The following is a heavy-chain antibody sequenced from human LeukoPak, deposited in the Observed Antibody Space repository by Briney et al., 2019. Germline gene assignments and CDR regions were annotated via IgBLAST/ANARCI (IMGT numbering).Heavy chain of an antibody. CDR1: GFTFSSYA. D-gene: IGHD4-11*01. J-gene: IGHJ6*03. V-gene: IGHV3-30*01. CDR2: ISYDGSDK. Sequence: GGSLRLSWAASGFTFSSYAMHWVRQAPGKGLEWVAVISYDGSDKYYADSVKGRFTISRDNSKNTLYLQMNSLRAEDTAVYYCVRGPEDYSKGFYYYYYMDVWGKGTTVTVSS. CDR3: VRGPEDYSKGFYYYYYMDV.